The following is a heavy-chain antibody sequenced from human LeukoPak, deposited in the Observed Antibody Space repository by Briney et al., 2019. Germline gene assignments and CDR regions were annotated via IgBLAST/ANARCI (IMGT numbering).Heavy chain of an antibody. CDR1: GFTFSSYS. CDR2: ISSSSYI. J-gene: IGHJ6*02. CDR3: ARDNGMSNGMDV. V-gene: IGHV3-21*01. D-gene: IGHD1-20*01. Sequence: TGGSLRLSCAASGFTFSSYSMTWVRQAPGKGLEWVSSISSSSYIYYADSVKGRFTISRDNAKNSLYLQMNSLRAEDTAVYYCARDNGMSNGMDVWGQGTTVTVSS.